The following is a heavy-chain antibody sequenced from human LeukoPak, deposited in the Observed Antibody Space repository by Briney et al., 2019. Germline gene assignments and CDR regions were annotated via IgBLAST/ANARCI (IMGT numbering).Heavy chain of an antibody. CDR1: GYAFTSYY. CDR3: ARDDSGSYYDY. J-gene: IGHJ4*02. V-gene: IGHV1-46*01. CDR2: INPSGGST. Sequence: ASVKVSCKASGYAFTSYYMHWVRQAPGQGLEWMGIINPSGGSTSYAQKFQGRVTMTRDTSTSTAYMELSSLRSEDTAVYYCARDDSGSYYDYWGQGTLVTVSS. D-gene: IGHD1-26*01.